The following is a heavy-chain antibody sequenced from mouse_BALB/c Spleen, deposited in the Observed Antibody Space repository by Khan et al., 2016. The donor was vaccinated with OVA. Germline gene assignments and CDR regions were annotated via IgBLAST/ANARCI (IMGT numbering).Heavy chain of an antibody. V-gene: IGHV3-2*02. CDR3: ARSVTITTVVATDFDY. CDR1: GYSITSDYA. D-gene: IGHD1-1*01. CDR2: ISYSGRT. Sequence: EVQLQESGPGLVKPSQSLSLTCTVTGYSITSDYAWNWIRQFPGNKLEWMGYISYSGRTSYNPSIQSRISITRATSKNQFFLQLNSVTTEDTATYYCARSVTITTVVATDFDYWGQGTSLTVSS. J-gene: IGHJ2*02.